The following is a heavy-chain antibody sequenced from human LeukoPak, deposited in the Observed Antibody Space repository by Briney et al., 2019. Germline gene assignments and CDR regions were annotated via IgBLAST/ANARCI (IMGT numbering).Heavy chain of an antibody. CDR3: ARDPSPLVYSGSYSDAFDI. J-gene: IGHJ3*02. V-gene: IGHV3-21*01. D-gene: IGHD1-26*01. CDR2: ISSSSSYI. Sequence: GGSLRLSCAASGFTFSSYSMNWVRQAPGKGLEWVSSISSSSSYIYCADSVKGRFTISRDNAKNSLYLQMNSLRAEDTAVYYCARDPSPLVYSGSYSDAFDIWGQGTMVTVSS. CDR1: GFTFSSYS.